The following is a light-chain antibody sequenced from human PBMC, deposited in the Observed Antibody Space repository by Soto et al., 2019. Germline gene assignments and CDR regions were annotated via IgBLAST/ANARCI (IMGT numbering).Light chain of an antibody. J-gene: IGLJ1*01. V-gene: IGLV4-69*01. CDR3: SSYGGRYNYV. CDR1: SGPSTYA. Sequence: QPVLTQSPSASASLGASVKLTCTLSSGPSTYAIAWHQQQPEKGPRYLMKLNSDGSHSKGDGIPDRFSGSSSGAERYLTISSLQSEDEADYYCSSYGGRYNYVFGTGTKVTVL. CDR2: LNSDGSH.